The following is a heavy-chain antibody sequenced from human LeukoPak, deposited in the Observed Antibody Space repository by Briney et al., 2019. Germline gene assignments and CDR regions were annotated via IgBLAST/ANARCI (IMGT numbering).Heavy chain of an antibody. CDR1: GYTFTGYY. V-gene: IGHV1-2*02. CDR3: AREQQLGAFDI. CDR2: INPTSGGT. J-gene: IGHJ3*02. Sequence: ASVKVSCKASGYTFTGYYMHWVRQAPGQGLEWMGWINPTSGGTHYSQKFQGRVTMARDTSISTAYMELSRLRSDDTAVYYCAREQQLGAFDIWGQGTMVTVSS. D-gene: IGHD6-13*01.